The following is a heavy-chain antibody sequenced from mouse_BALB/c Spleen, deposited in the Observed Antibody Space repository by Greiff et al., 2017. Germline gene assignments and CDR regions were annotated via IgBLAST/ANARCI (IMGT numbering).Heavy chain of an antibody. CDR3: ARSNYYGSRGYFDY. J-gene: IGHJ2*01. Sequence: EVQLQQSGPELVKPGASVKISCKASGYSFTGYYMHWVKQSHVKSLEWIGRINPYNGATSYNQNFKDKASLTVDKSSSTAYMELHSLTSEDSAIYYCARSNYYGSRGYFDYWGQGTTLTVSS. CDR1: GYSFTGYY. D-gene: IGHD1-1*01. V-gene: IGHV1-31*01. CDR2: INPYNGAT.